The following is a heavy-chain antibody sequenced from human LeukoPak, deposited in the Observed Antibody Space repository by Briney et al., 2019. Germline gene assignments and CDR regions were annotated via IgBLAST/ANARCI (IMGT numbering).Heavy chain of an antibody. CDR1: GGSFSGYY. Sequence: SETLSLTCAVYGGSFSGYYWSWIRQPPGKGLEWIGEINHSGSTNYNPSLKSRVTISVDTSKNQFSLKLSSVTAADTAVYYCARRSVKANFRYMDVWGKGTTVTVSS. CDR2: INHSGST. J-gene: IGHJ6*03. V-gene: IGHV4-34*01. CDR3: ARRSVKANFRYMDV. D-gene: IGHD1-7*01.